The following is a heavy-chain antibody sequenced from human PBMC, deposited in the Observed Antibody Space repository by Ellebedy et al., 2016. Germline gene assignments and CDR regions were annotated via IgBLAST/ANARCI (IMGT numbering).Heavy chain of an antibody. CDR2: ISTDGSST. D-gene: IGHD3-3*01. CDR3: ARGSITVFGGVDV. V-gene: IGHV3-74*01. Sequence: GGSLRLXXAASGFTLSTNWMHWVRQAPGKGLVWVSRISTDGSSTNYADSVKGRFTISRDNAKNTLYLQMNSLRAEDTAVYYCARGSITVFGGVDVWGKGTTVTVSS. CDR1: GFTLSTNW. J-gene: IGHJ6*04.